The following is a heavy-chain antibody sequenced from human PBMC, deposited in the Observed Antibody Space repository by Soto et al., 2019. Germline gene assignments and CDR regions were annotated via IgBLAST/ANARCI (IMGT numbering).Heavy chain of an antibody. CDR3: AGMRRFKRKLDY. D-gene: IGHD3-3*01. CDR2: INHSGST. J-gene: IGHJ4*02. Sequence: ASETLSLTCAVYGGSFSGYYWSWIRQPPGKGLEWIGEINHSGSTNYNPSLKSRVTISVDTSKNQFSLKLSSVTAADTAVYYCAGMRRFKRKLDYWGQGTLVTVYS. CDR1: GGSFSGYY. V-gene: IGHV4-34*01.